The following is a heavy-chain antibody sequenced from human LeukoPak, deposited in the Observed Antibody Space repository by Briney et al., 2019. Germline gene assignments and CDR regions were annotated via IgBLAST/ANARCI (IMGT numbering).Heavy chain of an antibody. D-gene: IGHD2-15*01. CDR2: IIPIFGTA. CDR3: ALRYCSGGSCYHFDY. Sequence: ASVKVSCKASGGTSSSYAISWVRQAPGQGLEWMGGIIPIFGTANYAQKFQGRVTITADESTSTAYMELSSLRSEDTAVYYCALRYCSGGSCYHFDYWGQGTLVTVSS. J-gene: IGHJ4*02. CDR1: GGTSSSYA. V-gene: IGHV1-69*13.